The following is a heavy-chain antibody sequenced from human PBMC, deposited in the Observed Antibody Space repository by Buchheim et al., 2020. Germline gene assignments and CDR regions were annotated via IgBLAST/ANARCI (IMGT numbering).Heavy chain of an antibody. Sequence: EDQLVESGGGLVQPGGSLRLSCAASGFSVSSNYMNWVRQPPGKGLEWVSLIYGNDDPKYTDSAKGRFTISRDDSQNIVLLQMNRLTVEDTAVYYCARDTSSPARADWWGRGTL. CDR1: GFSVSSNY. V-gene: IGHV3-66*01. CDR3: ARDTSSPARADW. CDR2: IYGNDDP. D-gene: IGHD3/OR15-3a*01. J-gene: IGHJ4*02.